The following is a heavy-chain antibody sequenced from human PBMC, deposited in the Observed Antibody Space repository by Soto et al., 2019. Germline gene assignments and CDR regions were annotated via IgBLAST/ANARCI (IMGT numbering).Heavy chain of an antibody. V-gene: IGHV3-9*01. Sequence: GGSLRLSCAVSGFIIDDYAMHWVRQAPGKGLEWVSGISWNSGKVEYADSVKGRFTISRDNAKNSLYLQMNSLRNDDTALYYCVKDVGYDVLAGPFDYWGQGTLVTVSS. CDR1: GFIIDDYA. CDR2: ISWNSGKV. J-gene: IGHJ4*02. CDR3: VKDVGYDVLAGPFDY. D-gene: IGHD3-9*01.